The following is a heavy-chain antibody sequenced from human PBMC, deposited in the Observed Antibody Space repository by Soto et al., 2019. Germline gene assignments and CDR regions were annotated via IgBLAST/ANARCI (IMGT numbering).Heavy chain of an antibody. D-gene: IGHD2-15*01. CDR2: ISSNGGST. V-gene: IGHV3-64D*08. Sequence: GGSLRLSCSASGFTFSSYAMHWVRQAPGKGLEYVSAISSNGGSTYYADSVKGRFTISRDNSKNTLYLQMSSLRAEDTAVYYCVKDFCGLGSCYPRLGNFDYWGQGTLVTVSS. CDR3: VKDFCGLGSCYPRLGNFDY. J-gene: IGHJ4*02. CDR1: GFTFSSYA.